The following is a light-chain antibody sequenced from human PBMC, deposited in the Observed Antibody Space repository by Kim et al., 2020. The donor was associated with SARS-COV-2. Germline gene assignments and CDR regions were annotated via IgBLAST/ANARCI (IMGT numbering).Light chain of an antibody. V-gene: IGKV1-17*03. J-gene: IGKJ4*01. CDR3: LQHNTYPRLT. CDR2: VAS. Sequence: DIQMTQSPSVMSASVGDRITITCRASQGISNYLAWFQQKPGKAPKRLIYVASSLQSGVPSRFSGSASGTEFALTISSLQPEDFATYYCLQHNTYPRLTFGGGTKMDIK. CDR1: QGISNY.